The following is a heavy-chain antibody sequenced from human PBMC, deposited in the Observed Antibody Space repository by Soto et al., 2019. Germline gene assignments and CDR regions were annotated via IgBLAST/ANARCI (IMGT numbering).Heavy chain of an antibody. V-gene: IGHV3-23*01. CDR1: GLTFSNYA. CDR3: ATRSIAVGGTRYFDL. CDR2: ISESGGNT. D-gene: IGHD6-19*01. J-gene: IGHJ2*01. Sequence: EVQLLESGGGLVQPGGSLRLSCAASGLTFSNYAVTWVRQAPGKGLEWLSSISESGGNTYYADSVKGRFTISRDNSKNTLYLQMNSLRAADTAVYYCATRSIAVGGTRYFDLWGRGTLVTVSS.